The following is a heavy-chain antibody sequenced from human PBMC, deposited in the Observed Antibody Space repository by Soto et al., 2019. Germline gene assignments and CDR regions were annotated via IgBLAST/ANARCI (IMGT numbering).Heavy chain of an antibody. CDR2: MSAYNGNT. Sequence: ASVKVSCKASGYTFTSYDINWVRQATGQGLEWMGWMSAYNGNTSYAQKLQGRVTMTTDTSTSTAYMELRSLRSDDTAVYYCALYGGNLFYWFDPWGQGTLVTVSS. CDR3: ALYGGNLFYWFDP. CDR1: GYTFTSYD. D-gene: IGHD2-21*02. J-gene: IGHJ5*02. V-gene: IGHV1-18*01.